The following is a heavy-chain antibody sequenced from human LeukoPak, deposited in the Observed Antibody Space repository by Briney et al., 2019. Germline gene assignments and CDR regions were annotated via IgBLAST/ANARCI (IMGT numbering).Heavy chain of an antibody. CDR2: IYYSGST. CDR3: AGRYYDFWSGYPRRYYYYYMDV. J-gene: IGHJ6*03. Sequence: SETLSLTCAVYGGSFSGYYWSWIRQPPGKGLEWIGYIYYSGSTNYNPSLKSRVTISVDTSKNQFSLKLSSVTAADTAVYYCAGRYYDFWSGYPRRYYYYYMDVWGKGTTVTVSS. D-gene: IGHD3-3*01. CDR1: GGSFSGYY. V-gene: IGHV4-59*01.